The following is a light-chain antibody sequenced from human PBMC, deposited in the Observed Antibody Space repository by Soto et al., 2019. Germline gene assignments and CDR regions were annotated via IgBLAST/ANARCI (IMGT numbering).Light chain of an antibody. Sequence: QSALTQPASVAGSPGQSIAISCTGTRSDVGGYSYVSWYQQQPGKAPKLVISDVSNRPSGVSDRFSGSKSGNTASLTISGLQTEDEADYYCASYTTSRTYVFGTGTKVTVL. CDR2: DVS. V-gene: IGLV2-14*01. J-gene: IGLJ1*01. CDR3: ASYTTSRTYV. CDR1: RSDVGGYSY.